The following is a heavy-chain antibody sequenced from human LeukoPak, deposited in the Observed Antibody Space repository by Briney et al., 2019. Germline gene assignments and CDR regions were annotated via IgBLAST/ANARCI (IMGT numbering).Heavy chain of an antibody. CDR1: GFRFSDYN. CDR3: AKDRFIGY. V-gene: IGHV3-48*01. Sequence: PGGSLRLSCAASGFRFSDYNMNWVRQAPGKGLEWVSYISSGSTSVHYADSVKGRFTISRDNSKNTLYLQMNSLRAEDTAVYYCAKDRFIGYWGQGTLVTVSS. J-gene: IGHJ4*02. CDR2: ISSGSTSV.